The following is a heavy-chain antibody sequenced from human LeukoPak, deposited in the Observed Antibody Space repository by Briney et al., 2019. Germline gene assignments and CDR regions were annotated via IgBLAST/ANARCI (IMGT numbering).Heavy chain of an antibody. CDR1: GGSFSGYY. V-gene: IGHV4-34*01. CDR3: ARGTVATKRNYYYGMDV. J-gene: IGHJ6*02. Sequence: SETLSLTCAVYGGSFSGYYWSWIRQPPGKGLEWIGEISHSGSTNYNPSLKSRVTISVDTSKNQFSLKLSSVTAADTAVYYCARGTVATKRNYYYGMDVWGQGTTVTVSS. D-gene: IGHD5-12*01. CDR2: ISHSGST.